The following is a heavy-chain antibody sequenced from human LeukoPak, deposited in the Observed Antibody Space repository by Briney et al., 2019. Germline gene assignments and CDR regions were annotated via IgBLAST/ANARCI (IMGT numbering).Heavy chain of an antibody. CDR2: IYYSGST. V-gene: IGHV4-31*03. CDR3: ARVVVVTAIYFDY. J-gene: IGHJ4*02. Sequence: SETLSLTCTVSGGSISSGGYYWSWIRQHPGKGPEWIGYIYYSGSTYYNPSLKSRVTISVDTSKNQFSLKLSSVTAADTAVYYCARVVVVTAIYFDYWGQGTLVTVSS. CDR1: GGSISSGGYY. D-gene: IGHD2-21*02.